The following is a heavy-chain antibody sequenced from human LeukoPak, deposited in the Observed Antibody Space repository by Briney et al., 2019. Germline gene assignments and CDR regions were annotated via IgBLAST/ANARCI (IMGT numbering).Heavy chain of an antibody. CDR1: GGSISSGGYY. CDR3: ARVMVRGPVGYFDY. Sequence: SQTLSLTCTVSGGSISSGGYYWSWIRQHPGKGLEWIGYIYYSGSTYYNPSLKSRVTISVDTSKNQFSLKLSSVTAADTAVYYCARVMVRGPVGYFDYWGQGTLVTVSS. V-gene: IGHV4-31*03. CDR2: IYYSGST. D-gene: IGHD3-10*01. J-gene: IGHJ4*02.